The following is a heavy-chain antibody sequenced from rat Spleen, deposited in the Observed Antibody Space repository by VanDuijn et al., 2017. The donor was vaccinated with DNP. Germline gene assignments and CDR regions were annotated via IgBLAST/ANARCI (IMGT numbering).Heavy chain of an antibody. CDR1: GFTFTNYG. V-gene: IGHV5-27*01. D-gene: IGHD1-4*01. Sequence: EVQLVESGGGLVQPGGSLKLSCAASGFTFTNYGMAWVRLAPKKGLEWVASITIGGGSTYYRDSVKGRFTISRDNAETTLYLQMDSLRSEDTATYYCTTGLPGTGNWFLYWGQGTLVTVSS. CDR3: TTGLPGTGNWFLY. CDR2: ITIGGGST. J-gene: IGHJ3*01.